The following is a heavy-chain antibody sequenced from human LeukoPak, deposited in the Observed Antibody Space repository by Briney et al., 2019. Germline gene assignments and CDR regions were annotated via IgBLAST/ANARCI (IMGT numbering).Heavy chain of an antibody. CDR2: IYYSGST. V-gene: IGHV4-39*01. J-gene: IGHJ4*02. CDR1: GGSISSSSYY. Sequence: PSETLSLTCTVSGGSISSSSYYWGWIRQPPGKGLEWIGSIYYSGSTYYNPSLESRVTISVDTSKNQFSLKLSSVTAADTAVYYCARHSPGVLRYFDWTFDYWGQGTLVTVSS. D-gene: IGHD3-9*01. CDR3: ARHSPGVLRYFDWTFDY.